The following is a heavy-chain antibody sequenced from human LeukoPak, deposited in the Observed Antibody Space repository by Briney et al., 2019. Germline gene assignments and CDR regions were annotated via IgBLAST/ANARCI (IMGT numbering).Heavy chain of an antibody. CDR2: MNPNSGNT. CDR1: GYTFTSYD. D-gene: IGHD2-8*01. V-gene: IGHV1-8*03. J-gene: IGHJ4*02. CDR3: AKKSTHAPYYFDY. Sequence: ASVKVSCKASGYTFTSYDINWVRQATGQGLEWMGWMNPNSGNTGYAQKFQGRVTITRNTSISTAYMELSSLRSEDTAVYYCAKKSTHAPYYFDYWGQGTLVTVSS.